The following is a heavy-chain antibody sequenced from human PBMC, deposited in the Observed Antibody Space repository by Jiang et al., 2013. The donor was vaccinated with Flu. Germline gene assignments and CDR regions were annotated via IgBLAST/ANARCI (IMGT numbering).Heavy chain of an antibody. CDR1: GYSITTSYY. V-gene: IGHV4-38-2*01. D-gene: IGHD3-16*01. CDR2: MFQSGSS. Sequence: GLVKPSETLSLTCAASGYSITTSYYWGWIRQPPGKGLEWIGSMFQSGSSYYNPSLKSRVTMSLDTSKNQFSLRLTSVTAADTAVYYCATSTMITFDAYDIWGRGTVVTVSS. J-gene: IGHJ3*02. CDR3: ATSTMITFDAYDI.